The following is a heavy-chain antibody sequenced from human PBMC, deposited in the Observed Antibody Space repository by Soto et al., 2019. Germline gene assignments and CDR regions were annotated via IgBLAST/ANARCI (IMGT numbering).Heavy chain of an antibody. D-gene: IGHD4-17*01. CDR3: ARGVHYGGTSAAFDS. CDR2: IYYSGST. Sequence: SETLSLTCPVSGGSLSSYYWSWIRQPPGKGLEWIGYIYYSGSTNYNPSLKSRVTISVDTSKNQFSLKLSSVTAADTAVYYCARGVHYGGTSAAFDSWGQGTMVT. CDR1: GGSLSSYY. V-gene: IGHV4-59*01. J-gene: IGHJ3*02.